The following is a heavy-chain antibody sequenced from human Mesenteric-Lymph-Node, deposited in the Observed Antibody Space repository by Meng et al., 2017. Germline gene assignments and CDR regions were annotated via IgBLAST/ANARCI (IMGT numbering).Heavy chain of an antibody. CDR2: IKSKTDGGTT. D-gene: IGHD3-9*01. Sequence: GGSLRLSCAASGFTFSNYAMNWVRQAPGKGLEWVGRIKSKTDGGTTDYAAPVKGRFTISRDDSKNTLYLQMNSLKTEDTAVYYCTTANYYDILTGYRHWGQGTLVTVSS. V-gene: IGHV3-15*01. CDR3: TTANYYDILTGYRH. CDR1: GFTFSNYA. J-gene: IGHJ4*02.